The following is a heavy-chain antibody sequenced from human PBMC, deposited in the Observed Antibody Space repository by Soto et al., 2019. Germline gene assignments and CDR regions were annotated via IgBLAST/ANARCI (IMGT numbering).Heavy chain of an antibody. D-gene: IGHD6-13*01. J-gene: IGHJ4*02. Sequence: QVQLVESGGGVVQPGRSLRLSCAASRFIFSDYAMHWVRQAPGKGLEWVAVISYGGDNKYYAESVRGRFAISRDNLKNTLYLQMNSLNPEDTAVYHCAKARHSTSWYGVEADFWGQGTLVNVSS. CDR2: ISYGGDNK. CDR1: RFIFSDYA. CDR3: AKARHSTSWYGVEADF. V-gene: IGHV3-30*09.